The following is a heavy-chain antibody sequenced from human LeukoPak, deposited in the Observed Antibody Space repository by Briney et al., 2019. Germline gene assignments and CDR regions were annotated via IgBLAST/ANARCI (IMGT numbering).Heavy chain of an antibody. J-gene: IGHJ3*02. CDR2: IYHSGST. D-gene: IGHD3-22*01. CDR3: ARALPAGGLDAFDI. V-gene: IGHV4-30-2*01. Sequence: SQTLSLTRAVPGGSISSGGYSWSWIRQPPGKGLEWIGYIYHSGSTYYNPSLKSRVTISVDRSKNQFSLKLSSVTAADTAVYYCARALPAGGLDAFDIWGQGTMVTVSS. CDR1: GGSISSGGYS.